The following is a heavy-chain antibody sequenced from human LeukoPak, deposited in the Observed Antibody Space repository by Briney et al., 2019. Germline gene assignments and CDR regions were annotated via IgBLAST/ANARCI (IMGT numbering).Heavy chain of an antibody. CDR2: IYHRGST. Sequence: SETLSLTCTVSGYSISNGYYWGWIRQPPGKGLEWVGSIYHRGSTYYNPSPTSRVTVSLDRSKKKFSLKLSSVTAADTAVYYCARERMAARVSWFDPWGQGTLVTVSS. V-gene: IGHV4-38-2*02. J-gene: IGHJ5*02. CDR3: ARERMAARVSWFDP. CDR1: GYSISNGYY. D-gene: IGHD6-6*01.